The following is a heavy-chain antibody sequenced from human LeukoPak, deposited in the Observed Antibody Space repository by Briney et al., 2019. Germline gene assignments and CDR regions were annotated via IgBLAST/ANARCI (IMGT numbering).Heavy chain of an antibody. V-gene: IGHV3-7*01. D-gene: IGHD3-10*01. Sequence: PGGSLRLSCAASGFTFSSSWMTWVRQAPGKGLEWVASIREDGSEKYYVDSVKGRFTISRDNAKNSLYLQMNSLRAEDTAVYYCASVYYYGAFDIWGQGTMVTVSS. CDR1: GFTFSSSW. J-gene: IGHJ3*02. CDR2: IREDGSEK. CDR3: ASVYYYGAFDI.